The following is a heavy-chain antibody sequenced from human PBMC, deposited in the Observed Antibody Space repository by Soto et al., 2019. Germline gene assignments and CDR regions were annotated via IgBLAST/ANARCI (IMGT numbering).Heavy chain of an antibody. J-gene: IGHJ5*02. D-gene: IGHD6-13*01. CDR3: ARQRAAAGIFQFDP. Sequence: SETLSLTCTVSGGSISSSSYYWGWIRQPPGKGLEWIGSIYYSGSTYYNPSLKSRVTISVDTSKNQFSLKLSSVTAADTAVYYCARQRAAAGIFQFDPWGQGTLVTVSS. CDR1: GGSISSSSYY. V-gene: IGHV4-39*01. CDR2: IYYSGST.